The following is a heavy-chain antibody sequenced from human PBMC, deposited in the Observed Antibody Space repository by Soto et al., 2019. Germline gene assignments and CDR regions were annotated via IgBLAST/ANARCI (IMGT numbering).Heavy chain of an antibody. CDR1: GFTFSNYW. Sequence: EVQLVESGGGLVQPGASLRLSCAASGFTFSNYWMYWVRKDPGKGLVWASRINTDGSGTDYADYVKGRFTISRDNAKNTLYLQMNSLRAEDTAVYYCARATMGTLDYWGQGTLVTVSS. CDR2: INTDGSGT. D-gene: IGHD7-27*01. V-gene: IGHV3-74*01. CDR3: ARATMGTLDY. J-gene: IGHJ4*02.